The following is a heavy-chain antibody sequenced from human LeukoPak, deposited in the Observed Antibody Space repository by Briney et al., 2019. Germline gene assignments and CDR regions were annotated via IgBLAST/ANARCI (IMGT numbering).Heavy chain of an antibody. CDR2: ISWNSGSI. J-gene: IGHJ5*02. D-gene: IGHD3-22*01. CDR1: GFTFDDYA. CDR3: AKDLYYYDSSGYH. Sequence: PTGGSLRLSCAASGFTFDDYAMHWVRQAPGKGLEWVSGISWNSGSIGYADSVKGRVTISRDNAKNSLYLQMNMLRAEDTALYYCAKDLYYYDSSGYHWGQGTLVTVSS. V-gene: IGHV3-9*01.